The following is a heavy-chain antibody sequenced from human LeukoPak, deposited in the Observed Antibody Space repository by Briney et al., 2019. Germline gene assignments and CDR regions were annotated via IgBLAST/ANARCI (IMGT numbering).Heavy chain of an antibody. CDR1: GGSFSGYY. Sequence: SETLSLTCAVYGGSFSGYYWSWIRQPPGKGLEWIGEINHSGSTNYNPSLKSRVTISVDTSKNQFSLKLSSVTAADTAVYYCARGRGGGNDFYSSSRYGLIDYWGQGTLVTVSS. CDR2: INHSGST. V-gene: IGHV4-34*01. J-gene: IGHJ4*02. D-gene: IGHD6-13*01. CDR3: ARGRGGGNDFYSSSRYGLIDY.